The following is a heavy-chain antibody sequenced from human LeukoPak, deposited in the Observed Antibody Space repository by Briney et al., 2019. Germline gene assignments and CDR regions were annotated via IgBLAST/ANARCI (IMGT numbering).Heavy chain of an antibody. Sequence: ASVKVSCKASGDTFSSYAISWVRQAPGQGLEWMGGIIPIFGTANYAQKFQGRVTITTDESTSTAYMELSSLRSEDTAVYYCAREVTMVRGVIITPYLDYWGQGTLVTVSS. CDR2: IIPIFGTA. CDR1: GDTFSSYA. V-gene: IGHV1-69*05. D-gene: IGHD3-10*01. J-gene: IGHJ4*02. CDR3: AREVTMVRGVIITPYLDY.